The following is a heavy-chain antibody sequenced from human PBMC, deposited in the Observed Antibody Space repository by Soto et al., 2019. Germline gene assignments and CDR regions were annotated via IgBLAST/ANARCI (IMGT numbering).Heavy chain of an antibody. J-gene: IGHJ3*01. CDR1: GYTFTSNG. CDR3: ARAPYCTNGVCYIDAFDF. D-gene: IGHD2-8*01. CDR2: LSAYNGNT. V-gene: IGHV1-18*01. Sequence: ASVKVSCKASGYTFTSNGISWVRQAPGQGLEWMGWLSAYNGNTNYAQKLQGRVTMTTDTSTSTAYMELRSLISDDTAVYYCARAPYCTNGVCYIDAFDFWGQGTMVTVSS.